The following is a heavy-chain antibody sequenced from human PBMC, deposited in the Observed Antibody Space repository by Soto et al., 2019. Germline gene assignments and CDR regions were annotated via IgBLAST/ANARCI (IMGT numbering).Heavy chain of an antibody. CDR1: GYTFTSYD. J-gene: IGHJ5*01. Sequence: ASVKVSCKASGYTFTSYDINWVRRAAGQGLEWLGWMNPNSGNTGYEQKFQGRVTMTRNTSISTAYMELSSLRSEDTAVYYCARGTRSPDTWGHGTLVTVSS. CDR2: MNPNSGNT. CDR3: ARGTRSPDT. V-gene: IGHV1-8*01.